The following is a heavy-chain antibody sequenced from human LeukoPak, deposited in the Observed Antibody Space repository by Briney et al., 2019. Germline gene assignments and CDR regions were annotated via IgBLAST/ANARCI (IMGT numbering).Heavy chain of an antibody. D-gene: IGHD6-6*01. Sequence: GGSLRLSCAASGFTFSSYPMTWVRQAPGKGPEWVSFISDSGGITYYADSVKGRFTISRDNSKNTLYLQMNSLRAEDTAVYYGAKNTQYSGYYDCWGQGTLVAVSS. J-gene: IGHJ4*02. CDR1: GFTFSSYP. CDR2: ISDSGGIT. V-gene: IGHV3-23*01. CDR3: AKNTQYSGYYDC.